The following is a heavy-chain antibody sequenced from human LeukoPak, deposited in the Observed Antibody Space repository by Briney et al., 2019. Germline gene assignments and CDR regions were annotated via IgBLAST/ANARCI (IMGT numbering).Heavy chain of an antibody. CDR1: GFTFSSYA. V-gene: IGHV3-23*01. CDR3: AKSASRSWSGYYPFDY. J-gene: IGHJ4*02. D-gene: IGHD3-3*01. CDR2: ISGSGGST. Sequence: GGSLRLSCAASGFTFSSYAMSWVRQAPGKGLEWVSAISGSGGSTYYADSVKGRFTISRDNSKNTLYLQMNSLRAEDTAVYYCAKSASRSWSGYYPFDYWGQGTLVTVSS.